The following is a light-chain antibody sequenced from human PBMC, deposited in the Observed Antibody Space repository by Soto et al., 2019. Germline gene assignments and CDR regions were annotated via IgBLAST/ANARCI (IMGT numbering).Light chain of an antibody. CDR2: GDN. V-gene: IGLV1-44*01. CDR1: SSNIGGNT. Sequence: QSVLTQPPSASGPPGQRLTISCSGSSSNIGGNTVNWYQQLPGTAPKLLIYGDNQRPSGVPDRFSASKSGTSASLAISGLQSEDEADYYCAAWDDSLNGPVFGGGTKLTVL. CDR3: AAWDDSLNGPV. J-gene: IGLJ2*01.